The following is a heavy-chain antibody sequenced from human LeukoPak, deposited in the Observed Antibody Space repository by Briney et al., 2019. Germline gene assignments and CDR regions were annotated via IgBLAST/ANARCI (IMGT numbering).Heavy chain of an antibody. J-gene: IGHJ4*02. V-gene: IGHV4-4*09. D-gene: IGHD2-21*02. CDR3: ARFAYCGTGCWYYFDY. Sequence: PSETLSLTCTVSGGSINGYYWSWIRQSPGTGLEWIGYIYPSGRTSANPSLTGRITISADTSKDQFSLNLTSVTAADTAVYYCARFAYCGTGCWYYFDYWGQGTLVTVSS. CDR1: GGSINGYY. CDR2: IYPSGRT.